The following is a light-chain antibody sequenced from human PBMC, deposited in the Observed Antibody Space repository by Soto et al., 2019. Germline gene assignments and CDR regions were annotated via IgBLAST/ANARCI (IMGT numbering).Light chain of an antibody. CDR2: EVN. CDR1: GRDVGLYDY. CDR3: GSYISGSAPYV. J-gene: IGLJ1*01. V-gene: IGLV2-14*03. Sequence: QSALAQPASVSGSLGQSITISCTGTGRDVGLYDYVSWYQQQPGKAPKLIIYEVNTRPSGVFNRFAGSKSGNPASLTISGLQADDEADYYCGSYISGSAPYVFGTGTKLTVL.